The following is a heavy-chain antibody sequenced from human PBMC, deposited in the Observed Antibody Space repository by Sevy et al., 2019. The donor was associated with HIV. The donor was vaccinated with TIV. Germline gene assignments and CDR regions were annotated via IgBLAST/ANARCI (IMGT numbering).Heavy chain of an antibody. J-gene: IGHJ6*02. D-gene: IGHD2-15*01. Sequence: SETLSLTCAVYGGSFSGYYWSWIRQPPGKGLEWSGEINHSGSTNYNPSLKSRVTISVDTSKNQFSLKLSSVTAADTAVYYCARDVVLRPYYYYGMDVWGQGTTVTVSS. CDR1: GGSFSGYY. V-gene: IGHV4-34*01. CDR3: ARDVVLRPYYYYGMDV. CDR2: INHSGST.